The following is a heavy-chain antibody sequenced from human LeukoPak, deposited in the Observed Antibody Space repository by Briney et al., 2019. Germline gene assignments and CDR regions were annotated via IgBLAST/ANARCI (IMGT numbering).Heavy chain of an antibody. V-gene: IGHV1-2*02. J-gene: IGHJ4*02. CDR1: GYTFTGYY. CDR2: MNPNSGGT. Sequence: ASVKVSCKASGYTFTGYYMHWVRQAPGQGLEWMGWMNPNSGGTNYAQKLQGRVTMTTDTSTSTAYMELRSLRSDDTAVYYCARTRGYSHLTRYYFDYWGQGTLVTVSS. D-gene: IGHD5-18*01. CDR3: ARTRGYSHLTRYYFDY.